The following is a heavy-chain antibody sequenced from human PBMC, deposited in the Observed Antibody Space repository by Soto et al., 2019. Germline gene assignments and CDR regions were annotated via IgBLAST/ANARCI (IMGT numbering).Heavy chain of an antibody. CDR2: IYWDDDK. J-gene: IGHJ5*02. CDR1: GFSLTTSGVG. Sequence: QITLKESGPTLVKPTQTLTLTCTFSGFSLTTSGVGVGWIRQPPGKALEWLALIYWDDDKRYSPALQSSLTITKDTSKHQVVLTMTNVDPVDTATYYCAHRGYLRSCWQWVWFGPWGQGTLVTVSS. D-gene: IGHD6-19*01. V-gene: IGHV2-5*02. CDR3: AHRGYLRSCWQWVWFGP.